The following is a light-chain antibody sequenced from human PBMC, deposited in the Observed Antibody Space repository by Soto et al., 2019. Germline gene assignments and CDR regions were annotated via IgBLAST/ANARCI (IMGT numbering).Light chain of an antibody. V-gene: IGLV2-14*01. J-gene: IGLJ2*01. CDR3: SSYTSTTTLV. CDR1: DVGHYNY. CDR2: EVS. Sequence: QSALTQPASVSGSPGQSITISCTGDVGHYNYVSWYQQHPGKAPKLIIYEVSSRPSGVSNRFSGSKSGNTASLTISGLQADDEADYYCSSYTSTTTLVFGRGTKLTVL.